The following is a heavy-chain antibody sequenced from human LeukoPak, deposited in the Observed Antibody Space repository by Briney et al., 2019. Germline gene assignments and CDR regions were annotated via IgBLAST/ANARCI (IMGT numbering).Heavy chain of an antibody. J-gene: IGHJ4*02. D-gene: IGHD3-10*01. CDR2: VYYSGST. CDR3: ARAGLETYYGKSYFDY. Sequence: SETLSLTCTVSGGSISSSSYYWGWIRQPPGKELEWIGSVYYSGSTYYNPSLKSRVTISVDTSKNQFSLKLSSVTAADTAVYYCARAGLETYYGKSYFDYWGQGTLVTVSS. V-gene: IGHV4-39*01. CDR1: GGSISSSSYY.